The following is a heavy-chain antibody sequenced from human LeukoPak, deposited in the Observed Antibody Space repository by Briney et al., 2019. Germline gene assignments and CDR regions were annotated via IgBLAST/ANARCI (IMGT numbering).Heavy chain of an antibody. Sequence: GGSLRPSCAASGFTFSSYAMSWVRQAPGKGLEWVSAISGSGGSTYYADSVKGRFTISRDNSKNTLYLQMNSLRAEDTAVYYCAKAPIVVVPAASESWGQGTLVTVSS. CDR1: GFTFSSYA. CDR2: ISGSGGST. V-gene: IGHV3-23*01. J-gene: IGHJ4*02. CDR3: AKAPIVVVPAASES. D-gene: IGHD2-2*01.